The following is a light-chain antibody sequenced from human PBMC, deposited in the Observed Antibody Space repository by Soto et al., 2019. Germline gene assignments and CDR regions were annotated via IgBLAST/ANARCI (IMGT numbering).Light chain of an antibody. V-gene: IGLV2-14*01. Sequence: QSVLTQPASVSGSPGQSITISCTGTSSDVVGYNYVSWYQQHPGKAPKLMIYEVSNRPSGVSNRFSGSKSGNTASLTISGLQAEDEADYYCSSYTSSSTLVFGGGTKVTVL. J-gene: IGLJ2*01. CDR1: SSDVVGYNY. CDR3: SSYTSSSTLV. CDR2: EVS.